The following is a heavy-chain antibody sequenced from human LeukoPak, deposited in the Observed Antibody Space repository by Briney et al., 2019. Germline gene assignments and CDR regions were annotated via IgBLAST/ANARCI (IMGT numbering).Heavy chain of an antibody. CDR2: IKQDGSEK. CDR1: GFTFSSYW. Sequence: WGSLRLSCAASGFTFSSYWMSWVRQAPGKGLEWVANIKQDGSEKYYVDSVKGRFTISRDNAKNSLYLQMNSLRAEDTAVYYCARENGITMVRGVTLGNVDYWGQGTLVTVSS. J-gene: IGHJ4*02. D-gene: IGHD3-10*01. CDR3: ARENGITMVRGVTLGNVDY. V-gene: IGHV3-7*01.